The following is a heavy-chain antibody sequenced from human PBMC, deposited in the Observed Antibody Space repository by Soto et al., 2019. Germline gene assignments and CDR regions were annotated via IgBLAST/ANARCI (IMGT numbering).Heavy chain of an antibody. V-gene: IGHV3-33*01. CDR1: GGKFSSYG. J-gene: IGHJ4*02. D-gene: IGHD3-22*01. CDR2: IWYDGSNK. Sequence: LRLSGAASGGKFSSYGMHWVRQATGKGLEWVAVIWYDGSNKYYADSVKGRFTISRDNSKNTLYLQMNSLRAEDTAVYYCAREKLDYYDSSGYLNIDYWGQGTLVTVSS. CDR3: AREKLDYYDSSGYLNIDY.